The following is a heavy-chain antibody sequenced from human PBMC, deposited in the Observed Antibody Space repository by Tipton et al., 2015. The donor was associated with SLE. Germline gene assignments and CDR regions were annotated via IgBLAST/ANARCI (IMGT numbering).Heavy chain of an antibody. J-gene: IGHJ6*02. D-gene: IGHD3-10*01. CDR3: ARGPNYYGSGSYGMDV. V-gene: IGHV4-34*01. CDR2: INHSGST. CDR1: GGSFSGYY. Sequence: TLSLTCAVYGGSFSGYYWSWIHQPPGKGLEWIGEINHSGSTNYNPSLKSRVTISVDTSKNQFSLKLSSVTAADTAVYYCARGPNYYGSGSYGMDVWGQGTTVTVSS.